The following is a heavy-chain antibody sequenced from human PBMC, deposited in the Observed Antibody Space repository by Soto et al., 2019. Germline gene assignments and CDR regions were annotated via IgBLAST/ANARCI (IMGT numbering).Heavy chain of an antibody. CDR1: GFSFSSYS. D-gene: IGHD3-10*01. Sequence: PGGSLRLSCAASGFSFSSYSMSWVRQAPGKGVEWVSGFRTSGDGGTTNYADSVKGRFTISRDNSKTMLFLQISSLRAEDTVIYYCAKKVNSGPGSQYFDYWGQGTLVTVSS. V-gene: IGHV3-23*01. CDR3: AKKVNSGPGSQYFDY. CDR2: FRTSGDGGTT. J-gene: IGHJ4*02.